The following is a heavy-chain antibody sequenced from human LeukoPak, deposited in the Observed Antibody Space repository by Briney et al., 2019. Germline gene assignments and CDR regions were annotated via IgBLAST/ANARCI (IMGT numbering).Heavy chain of an antibody. CDR1: VFTFRSYA. V-gene: IGHV3-30-3*01. CDR3: ARDRVGATDYFDY. Sequence: PGGSLGLSCAACVFTFRSYAMHWVRQAPGKGLEWVAVISYDGSNKYYADFVEGRFTISRDNSKNTLYLQMNSLRAEDTAVYYCARDRVGATDYFDYWGQGTLVTVSS. J-gene: IGHJ4*02. D-gene: IGHD1-26*01. CDR2: ISYDGSNK.